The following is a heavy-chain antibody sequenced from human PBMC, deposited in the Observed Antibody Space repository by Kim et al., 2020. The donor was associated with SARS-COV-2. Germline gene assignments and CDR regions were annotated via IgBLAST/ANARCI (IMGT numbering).Heavy chain of an antibody. CDR2: INPSGGST. CDR1: GYTFTSYY. Sequence: ASVKVSCKAFGYTFTSYYMHWVRQAPGQGLEWMGIINPSGGSTSYAQKFQGRVTMTRDTSTSTVYMELSSLRSEDTAVYYCARGGYSYGPGGDWFDPWGQGTLVTVSS. J-gene: IGHJ5*02. CDR3: ARGGYSYGPGGDWFDP. D-gene: IGHD5-18*01. V-gene: IGHV1-46*01.